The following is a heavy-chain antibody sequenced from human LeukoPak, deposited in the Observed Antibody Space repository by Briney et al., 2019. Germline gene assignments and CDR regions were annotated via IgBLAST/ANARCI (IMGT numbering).Heavy chain of an antibody. J-gene: IGHJ5*02. CDR1: GGSISYYY. V-gene: IGHV4-59*01. CDR2: VYYSGTT. D-gene: IGHD3-10*01. CDR3: ARDDYRGVTNFDP. Sequence: SETLSLTCTVSGGSISYYYWSWIRQSPGKGLEWIGYVYYSGTTNYNPSLKSRVTISVDTSKNQFSPQLTSVTAADTAVYYCARDDYRGVTNFDPWGQGTLVTVSS.